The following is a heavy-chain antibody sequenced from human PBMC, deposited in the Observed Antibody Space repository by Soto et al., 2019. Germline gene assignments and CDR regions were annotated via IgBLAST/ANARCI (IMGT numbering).Heavy chain of an antibody. CDR3: ARQESDFWSGYYTGPYYYYGMDV. CDR1: GDSVSSNSAA. CDR2: TYYRSKWYN. J-gene: IGHJ6*02. V-gene: IGHV6-1*01. Sequence: SQTLSLTCAISGDSVSSNSAAWNWIRQSPSRGLEWLGRTYYRSKWYNDYAVSVKSRITINPDTSKNQSSLQLNSVTPEDTAVYYCARQESDFWSGYYTGPYYYYGMDVWGQGTTVTVSS. D-gene: IGHD3-3*01.